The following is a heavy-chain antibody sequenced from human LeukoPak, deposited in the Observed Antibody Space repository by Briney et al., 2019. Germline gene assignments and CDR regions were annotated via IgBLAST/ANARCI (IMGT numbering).Heavy chain of an antibody. V-gene: IGHV4-34*01. J-gene: IGHJ5*02. Sequence: SETLSLTCAVYGGSFSGYYWSWIRQPPGKGLEWIGEINHSGSTNYNPSLKSRVTISVDTSKNQFSLKLSSVTAADTAVYYCARAPSLRSGIYSPRNWFDPWGQGTLVTVSS. D-gene: IGHD3-10*01. CDR2: INHSGST. CDR3: ARAPSLRSGIYSPRNWFDP. CDR1: GGSFSGYY.